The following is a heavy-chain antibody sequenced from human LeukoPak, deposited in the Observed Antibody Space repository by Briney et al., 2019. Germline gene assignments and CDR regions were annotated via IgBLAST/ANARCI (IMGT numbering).Heavy chain of an antibody. CDR3: AREVLWFGEFYPEY. CDR2: IYTSGST. V-gene: IGHV4-61*02. J-gene: IGHJ4*02. Sequence: PSQTLSLTCTVSGGSISSGSYYWSWIRQPAGKGLEWIGRIYTSGSTNYNPSLKSRVTISVDTSKNQFSLKLSSVTAADTAVYYCAREVLWFGEFYPEYRGQGTLVTVSS. D-gene: IGHD3-10*01. CDR1: GGSISSGSYY.